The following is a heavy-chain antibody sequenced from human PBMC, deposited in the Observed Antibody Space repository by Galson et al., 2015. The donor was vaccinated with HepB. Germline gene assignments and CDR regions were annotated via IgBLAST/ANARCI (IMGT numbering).Heavy chain of an antibody. CDR3: ARDREQQLAYYYYYGMDV. Sequence: LRLSCAASGFTFSDYYMSWIRQAPGKGLEWVSYISSSSSYTNYADSVKGRFTISRDNAKNSLYLQMNSLGAEDTAVYYCARDREQQLAYYYYYGMDVWGQGTTVTVSS. CDR1: GFTFSDYY. D-gene: IGHD6-13*01. V-gene: IGHV3-11*06. CDR2: ISSSSSYT. J-gene: IGHJ6*02.